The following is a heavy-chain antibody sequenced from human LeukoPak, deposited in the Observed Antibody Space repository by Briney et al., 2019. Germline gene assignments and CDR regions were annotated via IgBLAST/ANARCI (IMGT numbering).Heavy chain of an antibody. D-gene: IGHD3-10*01. J-gene: IGHJ6*03. CDR3: AVLTTLHIAVRPGDEYMDV. Sequence: GGSLRLSCATSGFSFSSYAFYWIRQAPGKGLEWLTLISYDGNDKYYADSVKGRFSISRDNSKSMVFLQMNSLRPEDTAVYFCAVLTTLHIAVRPGDEYMDVWGKGTTVTVSS. CDR1: GFSFSSYA. CDR2: ISYDGNDK. V-gene: IGHV3-30*04.